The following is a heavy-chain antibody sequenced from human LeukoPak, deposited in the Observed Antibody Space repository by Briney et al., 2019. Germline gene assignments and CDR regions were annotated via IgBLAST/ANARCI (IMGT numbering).Heavy chain of an antibody. CDR1: GGSFSGYY. CDR3: ARRLILAAARFDY. Sequence: SETLSLTCAVYGGSFSGYYWSWIRQPPGKGLEWIGEINHSGSTNYNPSLKSRVTRSVDTSKNQFSLKLLSVTAADTAVYYCARRLILAAARFDYWGQGTLVTVSS. J-gene: IGHJ4*02. CDR2: INHSGST. V-gene: IGHV4-34*01. D-gene: IGHD6-13*01.